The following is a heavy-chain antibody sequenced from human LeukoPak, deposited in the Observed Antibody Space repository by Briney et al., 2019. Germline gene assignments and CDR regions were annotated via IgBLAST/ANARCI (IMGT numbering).Heavy chain of an antibody. D-gene: IGHD3-16*02. Sequence: ASVKVSCKASGYTFTSYAMNWVRQAPGQGLEWMGWINTNTGNPTYGQGFTGRFVFSLDTSVSTAYLQISSLKAEDTAVYYCARAYQRLGELSLPDYWGQGTLVTVSS. CDR2: INTNTGNP. J-gene: IGHJ4*02. CDR1: GYTFTSYA. CDR3: ARAYQRLGELSLPDY. V-gene: IGHV7-4-1*02.